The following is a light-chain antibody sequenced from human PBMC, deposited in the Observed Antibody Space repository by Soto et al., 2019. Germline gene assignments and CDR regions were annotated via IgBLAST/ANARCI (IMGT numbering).Light chain of an antibody. CDR2: GAS. V-gene: IGKV3-20*01. J-gene: IGKJ1*01. Sequence: EIVLTQSPGTLSXXXXXXATLSCRASESVTXSYLAWYQHKPGQAPRLLIYGASSRATGIPDRFSGSGSGTDFTLTISRLEPEDFAVYYCQQYGRSPRTFGQGTKVEIK. CDR1: ESVTXSY. CDR3: QQYGRSPRT.